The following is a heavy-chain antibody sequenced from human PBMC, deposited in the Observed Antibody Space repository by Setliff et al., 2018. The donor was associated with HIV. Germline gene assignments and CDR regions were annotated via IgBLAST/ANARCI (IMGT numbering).Heavy chain of an antibody. CDR1: GFSVSNYY. CDR2: IYSDGST. V-gene: IGHV3-66*02. J-gene: IGHJ4*02. D-gene: IGHD3-22*01. CDR3: ARVRLYSSALDY. Sequence: GSLRLSCAASGFSVSNYYMAWVRQAPGKGLEWVSTIYSDGSTYHADSVKGRFTLSRDTSKNTLSLQMNSLRPEDTAVFYCARVRLYSSALDYWGQGTLVTVSS.